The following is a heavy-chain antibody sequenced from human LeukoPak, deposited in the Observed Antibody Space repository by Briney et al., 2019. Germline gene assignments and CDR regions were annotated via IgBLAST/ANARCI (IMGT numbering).Heavy chain of an antibody. J-gene: IGHJ4*02. V-gene: IGHV1-2*02. CDR2: INPNSGGT. Sequence: ASVKVSCKASGYTFTGYYMHWVRQAPGQGLEWMGWINPNSGGTNYAQKFQGRVTMTTDTSTSTAYMELRSLRSDDTAVYYCARDGIVGASLDYWGQGTLVTVSS. D-gene: IGHD1-26*01. CDR3: ARDGIVGASLDY. CDR1: GYTFTGYY.